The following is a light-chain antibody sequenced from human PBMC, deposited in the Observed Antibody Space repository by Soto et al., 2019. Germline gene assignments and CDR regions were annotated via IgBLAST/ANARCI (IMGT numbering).Light chain of an antibody. V-gene: IGLV2-14*01. CDR2: DVS. CDR3: SSYTSSSTLV. Sequence: QSVLTQSASVSGSPGQSITISCTGTSSDVGGYNYVSWYQQYPGKAPQLMIYDVSNRPSGVSTRFSGSKSGNTASLTISGLQAEDEADYYCSSYTSSSTLVFGGGTKVTVL. J-gene: IGLJ2*01. CDR1: SSDVGGYNY.